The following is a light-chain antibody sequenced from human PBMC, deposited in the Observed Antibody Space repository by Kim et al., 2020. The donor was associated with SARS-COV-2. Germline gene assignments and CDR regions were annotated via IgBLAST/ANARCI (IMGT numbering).Light chain of an antibody. V-gene: IGKV1-27*01. Sequence: SASVGDRVTITCRASQSISNYLAWYQQKPGKVPKLLIYAAFTVQSGVPSRFSGSGSGTDFTLTISSLQPEDVATYYCQKYNSAPHTFGQGTKLEIK. CDR1: QSISNY. CDR3: QKYNSAPHT. CDR2: AAF. J-gene: IGKJ2*01.